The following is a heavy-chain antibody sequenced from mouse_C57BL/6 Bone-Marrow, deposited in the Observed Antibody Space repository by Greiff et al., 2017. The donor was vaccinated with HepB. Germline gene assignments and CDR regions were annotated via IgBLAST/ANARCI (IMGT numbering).Heavy chain of an antibody. D-gene: IGHD2-4*01. Sequence: DVKLVESGGDLVKPGGSLKLSCAASGFTFSSYGMSWVRQTPDKRLEWVATIRSGGSYTYYPDSVKGRFTISRDNAKNTLYLQMSSLKSEDTAMYYCARQRGYDYGKFAYWGQGTLVTVSA. CDR3: ARQRGYDYGKFAY. V-gene: IGHV5-6*02. CDR1: GFTFSSYG. J-gene: IGHJ3*01. CDR2: IRSGGSYT.